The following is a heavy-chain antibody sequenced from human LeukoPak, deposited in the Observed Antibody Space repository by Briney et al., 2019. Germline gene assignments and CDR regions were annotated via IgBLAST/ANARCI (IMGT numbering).Heavy chain of an antibody. D-gene: IGHD3-16*01. V-gene: IGHV1-69*04. CDR3: AREGDVFGPFDS. CDR1: GNTFSSYA. CDR2: SVPILEAT. J-gene: IGHJ4*02. Sequence: AASVKVSCKASGNTFSSYAISWVRQAPGQGLEWLGRSVPILEATKYSPHLEGRVTITADKSTVTAYMELNSLRSDATAVYYCAREGDVFGPFDSWGQGTRVTVSS.